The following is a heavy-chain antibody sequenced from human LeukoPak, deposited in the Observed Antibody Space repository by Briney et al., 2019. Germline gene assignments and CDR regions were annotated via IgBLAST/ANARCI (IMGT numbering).Heavy chain of an antibody. D-gene: IGHD3-10*01. CDR2: IYTGGST. CDR3: AKRHYYGSGSYRGGIDY. J-gene: IGHJ4*02. V-gene: IGHV3-53*01. Sequence: GGSLRLSCAISGFSVSGNYKNWVRQAPGKGLEWVSVIYTGGSTYYADSVKGRFTISRDNSKDTLYLQMNSLRAEDTAVYYCAKRHYYGSGSYRGGIDYWGQGTLVTVSS. CDR1: GFSVSGNY.